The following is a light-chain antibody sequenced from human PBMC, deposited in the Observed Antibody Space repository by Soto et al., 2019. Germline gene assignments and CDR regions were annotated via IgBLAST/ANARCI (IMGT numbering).Light chain of an antibody. Sequence: DIQMTQSPSTLSASVGDRVTITCRASQTLRTWLAWYQQKPGKAPKLLIYDVSILQSGVPSRFSGSGSGTECTLTISSLQPDDFATYDCQQYNGYPLTFGGGTKVEFK. CDR2: DVS. V-gene: IGKV1-5*01. CDR1: QTLRTW. CDR3: QQYNGYPLT. J-gene: IGKJ4*01.